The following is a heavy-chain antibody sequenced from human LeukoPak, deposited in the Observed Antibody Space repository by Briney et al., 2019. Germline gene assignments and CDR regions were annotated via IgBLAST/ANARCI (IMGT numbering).Heavy chain of an antibody. V-gene: IGHV1-46*01. Sequence: ASVKVSCKASGYTFTSYYMHWVRQAPGQGLEWMGIINPSGGSTSCAQKFQGRVTMTRDTSTSTVYMELSSLRSEDTAVYYCARAQADYYDSSGYPIPFDYWGQGTLVTVSS. D-gene: IGHD3-22*01. CDR1: GYTFTSYY. CDR3: ARAQADYYDSSGYPIPFDY. J-gene: IGHJ4*02. CDR2: INPSGGST.